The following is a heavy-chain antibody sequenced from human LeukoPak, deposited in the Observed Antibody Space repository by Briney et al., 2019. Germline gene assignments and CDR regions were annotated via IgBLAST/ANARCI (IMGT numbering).Heavy chain of an antibody. V-gene: IGHV4-39*07. CDR3: ARVGCSGGSCYRLRYYMDV. CDR1: GGSISSSSYY. D-gene: IGHD2-15*01. CDR2: IYYSGST. Sequence: SETLSLTCTVSGGSISSSSYYWGWIRQPPGKGLEWIGSIYYSGSTYYNPSLKSRVTISVDTSKNQFSLKLSSVTAADTAVYYCARVGCSGGSCYRLRYYMDVWGKGTTVTVSS. J-gene: IGHJ6*03.